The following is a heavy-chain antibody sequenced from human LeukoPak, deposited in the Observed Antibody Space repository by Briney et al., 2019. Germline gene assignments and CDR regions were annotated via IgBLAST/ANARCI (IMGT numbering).Heavy chain of an antibody. CDR2: IYHSGST. D-gene: IGHD3-16*01. CDR1: GGSISSGGYS. V-gene: IGHV4-30-2*01. Sequence: SQTLSLTCAVSGGSISSGGYSWSWIRQPPGKGLEWIGYIYHSGSTYCNPSLKSRVTISVDRSKNQFSLKLSSVTAADTAVYYCARGIEVGDYFDYWGQGTLVTVSS. J-gene: IGHJ4*02. CDR3: ARGIEVGDYFDY.